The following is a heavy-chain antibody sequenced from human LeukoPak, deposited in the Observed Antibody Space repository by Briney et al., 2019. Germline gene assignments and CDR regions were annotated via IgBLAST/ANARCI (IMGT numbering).Heavy chain of an antibody. CDR3: AKEGRSLQTY. CDR2: IKQDGSEK. V-gene: IGHV3-7*03. Sequence: PGGSLRLSCAASGFTFSNYWMTWVRQAPGKGLEWVANIKQDGSEKYYVDSVKGRFTISRDNAKNSLYLQMNSLRVEDTAVYYCAKEGRSLQTYWGQGTLVTVSS. CDR1: GFTFSNYW. D-gene: IGHD5-24*01. J-gene: IGHJ4*02.